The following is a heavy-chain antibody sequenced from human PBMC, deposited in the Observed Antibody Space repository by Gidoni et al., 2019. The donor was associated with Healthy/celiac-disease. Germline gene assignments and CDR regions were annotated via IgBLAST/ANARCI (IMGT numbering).Heavy chain of an antibody. CDR2: IYYSGST. CDR3: ARGGGQWLVTDY. D-gene: IGHD6-19*01. Sequence: QVQLQESGPGLVKPSETLSLTCTVSGGSISSYYWSWIRQPPGKGLEWIGYIYYSGSTNYNPSLKSRVTISVDTSKNQFSLKLSSVTAADTAVYYCARGGGQWLVTDYWGQGTLVTVSS. J-gene: IGHJ4*02. V-gene: IGHV4-59*01. CDR1: GGSISSYY.